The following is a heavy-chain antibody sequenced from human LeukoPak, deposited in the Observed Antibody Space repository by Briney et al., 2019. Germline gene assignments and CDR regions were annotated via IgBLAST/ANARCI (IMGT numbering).Heavy chain of an antibody. D-gene: IGHD2-2*01. Sequence: GGSLRLSCAASGFTFSSYGMHWVRQAPGKGLEWVAFIRYDGSNKYYADFVKGRFTISRDNSKNTLYLQMNSLRAEDTAVYYCAKDEDIVVVPAAISYLDYWGQGTLVTVPS. CDR1: GFTFSSYG. V-gene: IGHV3-30*02. J-gene: IGHJ4*02. CDR2: IRYDGSNK. CDR3: AKDEDIVVVPAAISYLDY.